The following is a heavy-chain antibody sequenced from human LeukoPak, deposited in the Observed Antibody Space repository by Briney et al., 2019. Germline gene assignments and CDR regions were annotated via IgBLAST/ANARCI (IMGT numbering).Heavy chain of an antibody. CDR3: ARGPNYDFWSGYRRNNWFDP. CDR1: GGSFSGYY. D-gene: IGHD3-3*01. CDR2: INHSGST. Sequence: PSETLSLTCAVYGGSFSGYYWSWIRQPPGKGLEWIGEINHSGSTNYNPSLKSRVTISVDTSKNQFSLKLSSVTAADTAVYYCARGPNYDFWSGYRRNNWFDPWGQGTLVTVSS. J-gene: IGHJ5*02. V-gene: IGHV4-34*01.